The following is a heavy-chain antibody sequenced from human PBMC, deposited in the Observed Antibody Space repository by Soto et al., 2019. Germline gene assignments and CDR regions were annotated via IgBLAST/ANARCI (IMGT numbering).Heavy chain of an antibody. Sequence: ASVKVSCTASGGTFSSYAISWVRQAPGQGLEWMGGIIPIFGTANYAQKFQGRVTITADESTSTAYMELSSLRSEDTAVYYCARGQLGTAMALDYWGQGTLVTVSS. J-gene: IGHJ4*02. CDR1: GGTFSSYA. D-gene: IGHD5-18*01. CDR3: ARGQLGTAMALDY. CDR2: IIPIFGTA. V-gene: IGHV1-69*13.